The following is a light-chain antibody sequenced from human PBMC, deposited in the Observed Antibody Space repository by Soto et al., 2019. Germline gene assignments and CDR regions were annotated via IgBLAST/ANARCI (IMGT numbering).Light chain of an antibody. CDR2: DNT. CDR1: SSNIGAGYA. Sequence: QSVLTQPPSVSGAPGQRVTISCTGSSSNIGAGYAVHWYQQLPGTGPKLLIYDNTIRPSGVPDRFSGSRPGTSASLAITGLQAEDEADYYCQSHDNSLSGFYVFGTGTKVTVL. CDR3: QSHDNSLSGFYV. J-gene: IGLJ1*01. V-gene: IGLV1-40*01.